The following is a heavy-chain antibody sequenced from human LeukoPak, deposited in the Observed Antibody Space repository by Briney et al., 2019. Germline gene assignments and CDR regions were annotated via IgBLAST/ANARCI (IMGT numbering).Heavy chain of an antibody. V-gene: IGHV3-21*01. D-gene: IGHD6-6*01. J-gene: IGHJ4*02. CDR3: AKDLGYSSSRGVFDY. CDR2: ISSSSSYI. Sequence: GGSLRLSCAASGFTFSSYNMNWVRQAPGKGLEWVSSISSSSSYIYYADSVKGRFTISRDNAKNSLYPQMNSLRAEDTAVYYCAKDLGYSSSRGVFDYWGQGTLVTVSS. CDR1: GFTFSSYN.